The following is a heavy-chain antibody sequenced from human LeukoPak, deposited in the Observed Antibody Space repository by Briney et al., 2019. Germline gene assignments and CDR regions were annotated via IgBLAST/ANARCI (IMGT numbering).Heavy chain of an antibody. D-gene: IGHD2/OR15-2a*01. CDR2: ISSSSDYI. CDR3: ARGKTSQNIVTRKTYNWFDP. Sequence: PGGSLRLSCAASGFSFSTYNMNWVRQAPGKGLEWVSSISSSSDYIYYADSVKGRFTISRDNAKNSLYLQMKSLRAEDTAVYYCARGKTSQNIVTRKTYNWFDPWGQGTLVTVSS. J-gene: IGHJ5*02. CDR1: GFSFSTYN. V-gene: IGHV3-21*01.